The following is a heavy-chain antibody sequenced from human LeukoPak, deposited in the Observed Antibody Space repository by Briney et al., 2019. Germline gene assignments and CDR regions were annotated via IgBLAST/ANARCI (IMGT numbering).Heavy chain of an antibody. CDR2: IYTSGST. CDR1: GGSISSNY. CDR3: ARSRPSEGVGFDY. J-gene: IGHJ4*02. D-gene: IGHD1-14*01. V-gene: IGHV4-4*09. Sequence: SETLSLTCTVSGGSISSNYWSWSRQPPGKGLEWIGYIYTSGSTNYNPSLKSRVTISVDTSKNQFSLKLSSVTAADTAVYYCARSRPSEGVGFDYWGQGTLVTVSS.